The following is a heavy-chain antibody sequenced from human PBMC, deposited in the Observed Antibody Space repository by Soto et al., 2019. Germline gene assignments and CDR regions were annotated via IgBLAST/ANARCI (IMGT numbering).Heavy chain of an antibody. CDR2: ISSSSSYI. CDR3: ASPYGSGSYGFFHAFDY. CDR1: GFTFSSYS. Sequence: GGSLRLSCAASGFTFSSYSMNWVRQAPGKGLEWVSSISSSSSYIYYADSVKGRFTISRDNAKNSLYLQMNSLRAEDTAVYYCASPYGSGSYGFFHAFDYWGQGTLVTVSS. D-gene: IGHD3-10*01. V-gene: IGHV3-21*01. J-gene: IGHJ4*02.